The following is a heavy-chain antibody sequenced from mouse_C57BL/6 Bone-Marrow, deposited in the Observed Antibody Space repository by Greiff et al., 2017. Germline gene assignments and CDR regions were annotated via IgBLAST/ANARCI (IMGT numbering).Heavy chain of an antibody. J-gene: IGHJ1*03. CDR3: VRGDGYSWYFDV. CDR1: GFTFNTSA. CDR2: IRSKSSNYAT. Sequence: EVKLMESVGGLMQPQGSLNLSCAASGFTFNTSAIHWVRQAPGKGLEWVSRIRSKSSNYATFYADSVKDRFTITRDDSQSMRYLQMNNLKTEDTAMYDCVRGDGYSWYFDVWGTGTTVTVSS. D-gene: IGHD2-3*01. V-gene: IGHV10-3*01.